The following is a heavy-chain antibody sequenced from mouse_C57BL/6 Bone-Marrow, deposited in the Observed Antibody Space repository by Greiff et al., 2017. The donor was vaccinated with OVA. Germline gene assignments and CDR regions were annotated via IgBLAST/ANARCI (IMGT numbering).Heavy chain of an antibody. V-gene: IGHV14-4*01. CDR3: TTELGRRYFDY. J-gene: IGHJ2*01. Sequence: DVQLQESGAELVRPGASVKLSCTASGFNIKDDYMPWVKQRPEQGLEWIGWIDPENGDTEYASKFQGQATLTADTSSNTAYLQLSSLTSEDTAVYYCTTELGRRYFDYWGQGTTLTVSS. CDR2: IDPENGDT. D-gene: IGHD4-1*01. CDR1: GFNIKDDY.